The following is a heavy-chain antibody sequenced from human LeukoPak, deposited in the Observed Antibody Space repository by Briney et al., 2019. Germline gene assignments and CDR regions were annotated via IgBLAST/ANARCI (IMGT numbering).Heavy chain of an antibody. V-gene: IGHV5-51*01. Sequence: GESLKISCRDSGYSFTSYWIGWVRQMPGKGLEWVGIIYPGDSDTRYSPSFQGQVTISADKSISTAYLQWSSLKASDTAMYYCARRGYYDSSGLYFDYWGQGTLVTVSS. CDR1: GYSFTSYW. CDR2: IYPGDSDT. D-gene: IGHD3-22*01. CDR3: ARRGYYDSSGLYFDY. J-gene: IGHJ4*02.